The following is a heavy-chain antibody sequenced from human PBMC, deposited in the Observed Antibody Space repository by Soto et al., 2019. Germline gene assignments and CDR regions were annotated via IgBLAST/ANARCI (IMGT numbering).Heavy chain of an antibody. J-gene: IGHJ5*02. CDR1: GGSISSGGYY. CDR3: AGDRGGGMVRGGLNWFDP. Sequence: QVQLQESGPGLVKPSQTLSLTCTVSGGSISSGGYYWSWIRQHPGKGLEWIGYIYYSGSTYYNPSLKSRVTISVDTSKNQFSLKLSSVTAADTAVYYCAGDRGGGMVRGGLNWFDPWGQGTLVTVSS. CDR2: IYYSGST. V-gene: IGHV4-31*03. D-gene: IGHD3-10*01.